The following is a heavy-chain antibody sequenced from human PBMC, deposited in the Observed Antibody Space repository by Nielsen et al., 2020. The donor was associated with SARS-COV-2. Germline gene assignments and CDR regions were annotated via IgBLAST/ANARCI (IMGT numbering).Heavy chain of an antibody. CDR3: ATARDYYGSGSYDY. J-gene: IGHJ4*02. V-gene: IGHV3-7*01. CDR1: GFTFSSLW. D-gene: IGHD3-10*01. CDR2: IKPDGSEK. Sequence: GESLKISCAASGFTFSSLWMSWVRQVPGKGLEWVADIKPDGSEKVYVDSVKGRFTISRDNAKNSMSLQMNSLRAEDTAVYYCATARDYYGSGSYDYWGQGTLVTVSS.